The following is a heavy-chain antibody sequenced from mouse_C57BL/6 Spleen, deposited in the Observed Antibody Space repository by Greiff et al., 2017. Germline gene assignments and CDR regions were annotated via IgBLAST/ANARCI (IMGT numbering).Heavy chain of an antibody. CDR3: RGWSIDGDYDYDY. Sequence: VQLQQSGPELVKPGASVKISCKASGYSFTDYNMNWVKQSNGKSLEWIGVINPNYGTTSYNQKFKGKATLTVDQSSSTAYMQLNILTSEDAVVYYCRGWSIDGDYDYDYWGQCTTLTVSS. V-gene: IGHV1-39*01. J-gene: IGHJ2*01. CDR2: INPNYGTT. D-gene: IGHD2-13*01. CDR1: GYSFTDYN.